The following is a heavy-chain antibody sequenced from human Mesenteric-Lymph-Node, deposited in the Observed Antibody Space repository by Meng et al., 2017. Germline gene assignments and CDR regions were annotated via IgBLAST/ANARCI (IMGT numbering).Heavy chain of an antibody. V-gene: IGHV7-4-1*04. Sequence: QGQRGQAGAELKKPGAAVKVSCKASGYTVTTYAMNWVRQAPGQGLEWMGWINTNTGNPTYAQGFTGRFVFSLDTSVNMAYLQITSLKAEDTAVYYCVRGDWFDPWGQGTLVTVSS. CDR1: GYTVTTYA. J-gene: IGHJ5*02. CDR3: VRGDWFDP. CDR2: INTNTGNP.